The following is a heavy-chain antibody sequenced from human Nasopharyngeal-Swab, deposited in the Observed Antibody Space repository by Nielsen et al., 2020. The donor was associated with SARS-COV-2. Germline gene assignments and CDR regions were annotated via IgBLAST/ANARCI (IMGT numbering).Heavy chain of an antibody. CDR1: GFTFSNYS. D-gene: IGHD3-3*02. CDR2: ISSSSSYI. CDR3: ASIGFLEWLSHAFDI. V-gene: IGHV3-21*01. J-gene: IGHJ3*02. Sequence: GESLKISCAASGFTFSNYSMNWVRQAPGKGLEWVSSISSSSSYIYYADSVKGRFTISRDNAKNSLYLQMNSLRAEDTAVYYCASIGFLEWLSHAFDIWGQGTMVTVSS.